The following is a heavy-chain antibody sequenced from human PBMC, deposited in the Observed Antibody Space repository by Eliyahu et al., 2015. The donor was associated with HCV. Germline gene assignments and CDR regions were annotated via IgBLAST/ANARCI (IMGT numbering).Heavy chain of an antibody. J-gene: IGHJ4*02. V-gene: IGHV3-23*04. CDR2: ISGGGGST. CDR1: GFXFSSYA. CDR3: AKSPGSYYQGVDY. Sequence: EVQLVESGGGLVQPGGSLRLSCAASGFXFSSYAMKWVRQAPGKGLEWVSAISGGGGSTYYADSVRGRFTISRDNSKNTLFLQMNNLRAEDTAIYYCAKSPGSYYQGVDYWGQGTLVTVSS. D-gene: IGHD3-10*01.